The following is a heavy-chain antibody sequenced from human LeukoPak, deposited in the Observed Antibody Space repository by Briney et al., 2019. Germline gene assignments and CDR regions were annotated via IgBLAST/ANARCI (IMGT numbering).Heavy chain of an antibody. D-gene: IGHD5-18*01. Sequence: PGGSLRLSCAASGFAFSSYAMSWVRQAPGKGLEWVSAISGSGGSTYYADSVKGRFTISRDNSKDTLYLQMNSLRAEDTAVYYCAKDNGYSIDYWGQGTLVTVSS. CDR3: AKDNGYSIDY. CDR1: GFAFSSYA. V-gene: IGHV3-23*01. CDR2: ISGSGGST. J-gene: IGHJ4*02.